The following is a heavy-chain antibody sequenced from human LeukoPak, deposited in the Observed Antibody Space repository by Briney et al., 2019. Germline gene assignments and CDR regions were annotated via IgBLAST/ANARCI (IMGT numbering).Heavy chain of an antibody. V-gene: IGHV3-48*01. CDR2: ITSSSSTM. J-gene: IGHJ3*01. D-gene: IGHD1-26*01. CDR3: AKDRIVGALDAFHL. CDR1: GFTFSTYS. Sequence: GGSLRLSCAASGFTFSTYSMNWVRQAPGKGLEWVSYITSSSSTMFYADSVKGRFTISRDNAENSMYLQMNSLRAEDTALYYCAKDRIVGALDAFHLWGQGTMVTVSS.